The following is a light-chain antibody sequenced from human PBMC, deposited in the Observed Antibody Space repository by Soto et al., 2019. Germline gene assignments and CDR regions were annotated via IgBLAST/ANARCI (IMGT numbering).Light chain of an antibody. CDR3: QQYVSSPYT. V-gene: IGKV3-20*01. J-gene: IGKJ2*01. CDR2: GAS. CDR1: PSVSSSY. Sequence: EIVLTQSPGTLSLSPGERATLSCRASPSVSSSYLAWYQQKPGQAPRLLIYGASSRATGIPDRFSGSGSGTDFTLTISRLEPEEFAVYYCQQYVSSPYTFGQGTKREIK.